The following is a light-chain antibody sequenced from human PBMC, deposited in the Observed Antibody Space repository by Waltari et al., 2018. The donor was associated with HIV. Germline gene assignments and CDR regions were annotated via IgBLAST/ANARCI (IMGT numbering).Light chain of an antibody. V-gene: IGLV4-69*01. J-gene: IGLJ2*01. Sequence: LVLTHSPSASAYLGASVKLTCTLSSGHVSHAFACTQQQPEKGPRYFMQLNRDGSHTKGDGIPDPFSGSSSGAERYLTISSLQSEDEADYYCQTWATGSVVFGGGTKLTVL. CDR3: QTWATGSVV. CDR2: LNRDGSH. CDR1: SGHVSHA.